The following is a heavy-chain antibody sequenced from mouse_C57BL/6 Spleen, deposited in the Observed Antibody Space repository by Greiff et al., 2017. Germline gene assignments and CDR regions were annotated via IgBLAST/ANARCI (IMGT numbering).Heavy chain of an antibody. CDR3: VRGYYGSSPYYYAMDY. J-gene: IGHJ4*01. D-gene: IGHD1-1*01. CDR1: GFTFNTYA. Sequence: EVQGVESGGGLVQPKGSLKLSCAASGFTFNTYAMHWVRQAPGKGLEWVARIRSKSSNYATYYADSVKDRFTISRDDSQSMLYLQMNNLKTEDTAMYYCVRGYYGSSPYYYAMDYWGQGTSVTVSS. V-gene: IGHV10-3*01. CDR2: IRSKSSNYAT.